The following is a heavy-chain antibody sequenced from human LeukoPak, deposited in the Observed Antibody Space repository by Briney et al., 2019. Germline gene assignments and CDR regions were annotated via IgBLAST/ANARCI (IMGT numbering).Heavy chain of an antibody. D-gene: IGHD3-3*01. Sequence: SETLSLTRTVSGGSLSRFYTSCIRQPPGEGLEWIGRIYTTGRANNKPSLKRRVTMSVDTSKNQFSLKLSCVTAAGTGVYYCARVSKSYGLSGRDFWSGYYYYYYGMDVWGQGTTVTVSS. V-gene: IGHV4-4*07. CDR3: ARVSKSYGLSGRDFWSGYYYYYYGMDV. CDR1: GGSLSRFY. J-gene: IGHJ6*02. CDR2: IYTTGRA.